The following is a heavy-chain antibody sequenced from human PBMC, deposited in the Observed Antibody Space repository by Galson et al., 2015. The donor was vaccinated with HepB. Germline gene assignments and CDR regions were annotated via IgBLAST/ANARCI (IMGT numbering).Heavy chain of an antibody. CDR1: GFTLRSHG. J-gene: IGHJ6*02. D-gene: IGHD5-24*01. Sequence: SLRLSCEASGFTLRSHGMHWVRQAPGKGLECMAVVWDDGRMKFYVDTVKGRFDISRDNSKNTLYLKMNSQRAEDTDVYYCAKDLVGDGYKAYAMDVWGQGTTVTVSS. CDR3: AKDLVGDGYKAYAMDV. V-gene: IGHV3-33*06. CDR2: VWDDGRMK.